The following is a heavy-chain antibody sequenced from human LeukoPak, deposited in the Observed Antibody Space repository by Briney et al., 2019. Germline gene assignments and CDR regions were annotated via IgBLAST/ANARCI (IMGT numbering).Heavy chain of an antibody. CDR1: GFTFSSYA. CDR3: AKDTVNSGSSY. V-gene: IGHV3-23*01. J-gene: IGHJ4*02. D-gene: IGHD6-19*01. Sequence: GGSLRLSCAASGFTFSSYAMSWVRQAPGKGLEWVSAISGSGSSTYYADSVKGRFTISRDNSKNTLYLQMNSLRAEDTAVYYCAKDTVNSGSSYWGQGTLVTVSS. CDR2: ISGSGSST.